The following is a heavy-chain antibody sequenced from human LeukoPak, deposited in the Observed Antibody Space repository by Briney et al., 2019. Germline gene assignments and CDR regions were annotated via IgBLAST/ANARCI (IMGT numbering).Heavy chain of an antibody. J-gene: IGHJ4*02. V-gene: IGHV3-23*01. CDR2: ISGSGVGA. CDR1: GFTITTYA. D-gene: IGHD3-10*01. Sequence: PGGSLLLSCAASGFTITTYAMSWVRQAPGKGLECVSTISGSGVGAYYADSVKGRFTISRDNSNNTLYPQMNSLRAEDTAVYYCAKADYYDFDSWGQGTLVTVSS. CDR3: AKADYYDFDS.